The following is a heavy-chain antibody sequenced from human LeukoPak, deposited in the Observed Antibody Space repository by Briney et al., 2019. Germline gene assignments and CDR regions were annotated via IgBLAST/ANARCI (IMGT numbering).Heavy chain of an antibody. D-gene: IGHD3-22*01. CDR3: ARDLTNHDYYDSSAMFDP. J-gene: IGHJ5*02. Sequence: SETLSLTCTVSAGSISSSSYSWGWIRQPPGKGLEWIGSIYYSGSTYYNPSLKSRVTISVDTSKNQFSLKLSSVTAADTAVYYCARDLTNHDYYDSSAMFDPWGQGTLVTVSS. CDR1: AGSISSSSYS. V-gene: IGHV4-39*07. CDR2: IYYSGST.